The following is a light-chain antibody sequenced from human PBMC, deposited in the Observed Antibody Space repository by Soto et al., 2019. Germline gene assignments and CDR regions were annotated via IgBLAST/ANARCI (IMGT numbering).Light chain of an antibody. Sequence: EIVLTQSPGTLSLSPGERATLSCRASQNFGSTYLAWYQQKPGQAPRLLIYDASNRATGIPARFSGSGSGTDFTLTISSLEPEDFVVYYCQQRSNWPPTFGQGTRLEI. CDR2: DAS. CDR3: QQRSNWPPT. J-gene: IGKJ5*01. V-gene: IGKV3-11*01. CDR1: QNFGSTY.